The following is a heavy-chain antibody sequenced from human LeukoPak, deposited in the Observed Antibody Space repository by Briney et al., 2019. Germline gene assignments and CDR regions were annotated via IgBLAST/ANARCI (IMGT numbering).Heavy chain of an antibody. CDR3: ARDGGYCSSTSCYKSFDY. Sequence: ASVKVSCKASGYTFTGYYMHWVRQAPGQGLEWMGWINPNSGGTNYAQKFQGRVTMTRDTSISTAYMELSRLRSDDTAVYYCARDGGYCSSTSCYKSFDYWGQGTLVTVSP. CDR2: INPNSGGT. V-gene: IGHV1-2*02. D-gene: IGHD2-2*02. J-gene: IGHJ4*02. CDR1: GYTFTGYY.